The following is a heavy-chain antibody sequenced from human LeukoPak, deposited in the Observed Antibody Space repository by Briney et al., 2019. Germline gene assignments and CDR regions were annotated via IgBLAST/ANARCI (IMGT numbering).Heavy chain of an antibody. V-gene: IGHV3-7*01. J-gene: IGHJ4*02. Sequence: GGSLRLSCATSGLTFSNYWMSCVRQAPGKGLEWVANIKNDGSEKYYMDSVEGRFTISRGNAENSLYLQMSSLRAEDTAVYYCATFSGAHHKTFDYWGQGTLVTVSS. CDR2: IKNDGSEK. D-gene: IGHD1-14*01. CDR1: GLTFSNYW. CDR3: ATFSGAHHKTFDY.